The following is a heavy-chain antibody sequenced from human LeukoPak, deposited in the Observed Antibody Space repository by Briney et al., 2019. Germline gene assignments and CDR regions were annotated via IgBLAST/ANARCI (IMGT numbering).Heavy chain of an antibody. V-gene: IGHV1-69*13. J-gene: IGHJ4*02. CDR2: IIPIFGTA. D-gene: IGHD6-19*01. CDR1: GGTFSSYA. Sequence: GASVKVSCKASGGTFSSYAISWVRQAPGQGLEWMGGIIPIFGTANYAQKFQGRVTITADESTSTAYIELSSLRSEDTAVYYCARDIAVAGTSLYYWGQGTLVTVSS. CDR3: ARDIAVAGTSLYY.